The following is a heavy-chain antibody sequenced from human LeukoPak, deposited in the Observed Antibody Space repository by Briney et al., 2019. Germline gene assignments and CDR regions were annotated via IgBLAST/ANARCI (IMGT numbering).Heavy chain of an antibody. D-gene: IGHD2-2*01. CDR2: IYYSGST. J-gene: IGHJ5*02. CDR1: GGSISSGGYY. Sequence: SQTLSLTCTVSGGSISSGGYYWSWIRQHPGKGLEWIGYIYYSGSTYYNPSLKSRVTISVDMSKNQFSLKLSSVTAADTAVYYCVRIVVVPTWGENWFDPWGQGTLVTVSS. V-gene: IGHV4-31*03. CDR3: VRIVVVPTWGENWFDP.